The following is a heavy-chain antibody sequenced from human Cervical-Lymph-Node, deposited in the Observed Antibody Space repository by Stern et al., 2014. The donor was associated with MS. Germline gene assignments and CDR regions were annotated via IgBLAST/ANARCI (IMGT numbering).Heavy chain of an antibody. CDR2: ISGHNGVT. V-gene: IGHV1-18*01. D-gene: IGHD4-17*01. CDR3: ARDRANYGVFDY. J-gene: IGHJ4*02. CDR1: GYTFTDYG. Sequence: QVQLVQSGGGVKTPGASVKVSCKTSGYTFTDYGVTWVRLAPGQGLEWMGWISGHNGVTNDARKCQDRVTITTDTSTNTAYLELRSLRAEDTAIYYCARDRANYGVFDYWGQGSRVTVSA.